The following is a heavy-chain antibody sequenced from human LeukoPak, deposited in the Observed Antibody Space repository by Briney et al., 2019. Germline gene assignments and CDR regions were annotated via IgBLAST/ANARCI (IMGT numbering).Heavy chain of an antibody. D-gene: IGHD3-10*01. CDR1: GGSISSSSYY. CDR3: ARKDFYGSGSYWDY. V-gene: IGHV4-39*07. CDR2: IYYSGST. Sequence: SETLSLTCTVSGGSISSSSYYWGWIRQPPGKGLEWIGSIYYSGSTYYNPSLKSRVTISVDTSKNQFSLKLSSVTAADTAVYYCARKDFYGSGSYWDYWGQGTLVTVSS. J-gene: IGHJ4*02.